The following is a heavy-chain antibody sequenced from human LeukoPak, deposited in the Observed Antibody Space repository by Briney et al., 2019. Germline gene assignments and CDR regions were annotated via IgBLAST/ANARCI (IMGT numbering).Heavy chain of an antibody. J-gene: IGHJ1*01. CDR2: INPDGRDT. CDR1: GFTFNSCW. Sequence: GGSLRLSCVVSGFTFNSCWMNWVRQAPGKGLEWVAHINPDGRDTYYVDSVKGRFTISRDNAQDSMYLQMNSLRVEDTAVYYCATWGDTTAEYFQRWGQGTLVTVSS. V-gene: IGHV3-7*01. D-gene: IGHD2-21*02. CDR3: ATWGDTTAEYFQR.